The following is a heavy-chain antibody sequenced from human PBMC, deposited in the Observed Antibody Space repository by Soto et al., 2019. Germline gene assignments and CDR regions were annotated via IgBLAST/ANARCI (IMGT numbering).Heavy chain of an antibody. CDR1: GFTFSSYA. D-gene: IGHD2-2*01. Sequence: GGSLRLSCAASGFTFSSYAMSWVRQAPGKGLEWVSAISGSGGSTYYADSVKGRFTISRDNSKNTLYLQMNSLRAEDTAVYYCAKPGPGIVVVPAGHFDYWGQGTLVTVSS. CDR3: AKPGPGIVVVPAGHFDY. V-gene: IGHV3-23*01. J-gene: IGHJ4*02. CDR2: ISGSGGST.